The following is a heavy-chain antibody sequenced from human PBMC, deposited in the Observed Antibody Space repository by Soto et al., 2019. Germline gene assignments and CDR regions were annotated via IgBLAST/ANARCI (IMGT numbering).Heavy chain of an antibody. D-gene: IGHD2-8*01. Sequence: GESLKISCKGSGYTFTTYWIAWVRQTPGKGLEWMGIIYPDDSDTRYSPSFQGQVTMSADKSIATACLQWSSLKASDTAMYYCARHVRDEDSVRYFDYWGQGTLVTVSS. J-gene: IGHJ4*02. CDR1: GYTFTTYW. CDR2: IYPDDSDT. V-gene: IGHV5-51*01. CDR3: ARHVRDEDSVRYFDY.